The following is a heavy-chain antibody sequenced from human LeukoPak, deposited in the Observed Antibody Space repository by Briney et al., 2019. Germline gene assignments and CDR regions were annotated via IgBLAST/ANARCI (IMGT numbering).Heavy chain of an antibody. CDR2: ISYDGSTK. J-gene: IGHJ4*02. CDR1: GFIFSTYS. D-gene: IGHD2/OR15-2a*01. V-gene: IGHV3-30*04. CDR3: ATEHPFSTVVDS. Sequence: PGRSLRLSCAASGFIFSTYSMVWVRQAPGKGPEWLTVISYDGSTKYYADSVEGRFTISRDNSMNMLYLQMNSLRAEGTAVYYCATEHPFSTVVDSWGQGTLVTVSS.